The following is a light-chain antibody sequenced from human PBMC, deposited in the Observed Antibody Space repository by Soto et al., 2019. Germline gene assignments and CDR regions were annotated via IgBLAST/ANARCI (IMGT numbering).Light chain of an antibody. V-gene: IGKV3-20*01. J-gene: IGKJ1*01. CDR3: QQYGSSPRT. Sequence: EIVLTQSPGTLSLSPGERASLSCRASQSVSSNYLAWYQQKSGQAPSLLIYDVSRRATGIPERFSGSGSGTDFTLIISRLEPEDFAVYYCQQYGSSPRTFGRGTKVEIK. CDR1: QSVSSNY. CDR2: DVS.